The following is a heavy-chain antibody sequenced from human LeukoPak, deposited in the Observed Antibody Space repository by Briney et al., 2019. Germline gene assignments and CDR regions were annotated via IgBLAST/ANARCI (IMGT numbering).Heavy chain of an antibody. CDR3: AKASPIVVVVAATDY. CDR1: GFTFSSYG. V-gene: IGHV3-30*02. J-gene: IGHJ4*02. Sequence: GGSLRLSCAASGFTFSSYGMHWVRQAPGKGLEWVAFIRYDGSNKYYADSVKGRFTISRDNSKNTLYLQMNSLRAEDTAVYCCAKASPIVVVVAATDYWGQGTLVTVSS. D-gene: IGHD2-15*01. CDR2: IRYDGSNK.